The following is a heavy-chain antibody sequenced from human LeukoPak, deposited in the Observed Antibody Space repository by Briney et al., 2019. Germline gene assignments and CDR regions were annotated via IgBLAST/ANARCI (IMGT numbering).Heavy chain of an antibody. CDR3: ARQELLWFGESPSYGMDV. Sequence: SETLSLTCTVSGGSISSYYWSWIRQPPGKGLEWIGYIYYSGSTNYNPSLKSRVTISVDTSENQFSLKLSSVTAADTAVYYCARQELLWFGESPSYGMDVWGQGTTVTVSS. D-gene: IGHD3-10*01. J-gene: IGHJ6*02. CDR2: IYYSGST. V-gene: IGHV4-59*08. CDR1: GGSISSYY.